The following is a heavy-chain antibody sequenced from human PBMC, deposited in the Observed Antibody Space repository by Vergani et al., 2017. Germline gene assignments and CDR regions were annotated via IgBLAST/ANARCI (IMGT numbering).Heavy chain of an antibody. CDR1: GVSVTDYN. CDR2: LSTTGGA. V-gene: IGHV4-59*02. D-gene: IGHD6-13*01. Sequence: QAQLQESGPGLVKPSETLSLTCHVFGVSVTDYNCNWIRQAPGKGLVWIGSLSTTGGATHASHNPSLKSRVSISVDTSKSQFSLRRTSVTAADSAIYYCAGDTDSWQRADRWGQGLLVSVSS. J-gene: IGHJ5*02. CDR3: AGDTDSWQRADR.